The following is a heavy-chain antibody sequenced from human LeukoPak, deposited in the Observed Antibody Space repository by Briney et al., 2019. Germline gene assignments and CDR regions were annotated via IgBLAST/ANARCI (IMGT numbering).Heavy chain of an antibody. J-gene: IGHJ4*02. CDR3: ARAKSSGYYSDLDY. Sequence: SETLSLTCTVSGGSISSYYWSWIRQPPGKGLEWIGYIYYSGSTNYNPSLKSRVTISVDTSKNQFSLKLSPVTAADTAVYYCARAKSSGYYSDLDYWGQGTLVTVSS. CDR1: GGSISSYY. V-gene: IGHV4-59*01. D-gene: IGHD3-22*01. CDR2: IYYSGST.